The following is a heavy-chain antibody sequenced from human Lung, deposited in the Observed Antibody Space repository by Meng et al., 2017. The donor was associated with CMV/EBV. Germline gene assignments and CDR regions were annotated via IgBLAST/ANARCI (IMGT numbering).Heavy chain of an antibody. D-gene: IGHD6-13*01. CDR3: ARFLDSWFYFDS. J-gene: IGHJ4*02. Sequence: SXTLSLXCTVSGGSVSSGSYYWSWIRQPPGKGLEWIGYVHYSGSTNYNPSLKSRVTISLDTSKNQFSLRLSSVTAADTAVYFCARFLDSWFYFDSWVQGTXVTVSS. CDR1: GGSVSSGSYY. CDR2: VHYSGST. V-gene: IGHV4-61*01.